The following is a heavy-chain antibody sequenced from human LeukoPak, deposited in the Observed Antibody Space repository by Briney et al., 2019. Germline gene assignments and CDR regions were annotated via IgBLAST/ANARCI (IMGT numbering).Heavy chain of an antibody. CDR3: ASSIVVVGRLSGPFDI. D-gene: IGHD2-15*01. CDR1: GFTFSSYE. J-gene: IGHJ3*02. Sequence: GGSLRLSCAASGFTFSSYEMNWVRQAPGKGLEWVSYISSSGSTIYYADSVKGRFTISRDNAKNSLYLQMNSLGAEDTAVYYCASSIVVVGRLSGPFDIWGQGTMVTVSS. V-gene: IGHV3-48*03. CDR2: ISSSGSTI.